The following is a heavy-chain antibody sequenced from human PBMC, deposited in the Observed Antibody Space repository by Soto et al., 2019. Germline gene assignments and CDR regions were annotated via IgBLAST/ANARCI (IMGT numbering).Heavy chain of an antibody. Sequence: EVQLVESGGGLVQPGGSLRLSCAASGFTFSSYWMHWVRQAPGKGLVWVSRINGDGSSTSYAASVKGRFTISRDNAKNTLYLQMNSLRGEDTAVYYCARLRIAAAGTPFDYWGQGTLVTVSS. V-gene: IGHV3-74*01. J-gene: IGHJ4*02. CDR3: ARLRIAAAGTPFDY. CDR2: INGDGSST. D-gene: IGHD6-13*01. CDR1: GFTFSSYW.